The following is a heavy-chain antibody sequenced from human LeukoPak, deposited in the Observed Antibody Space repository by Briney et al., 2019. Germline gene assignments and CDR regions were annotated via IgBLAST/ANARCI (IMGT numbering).Heavy chain of an antibody. CDR3: ARFTTVVPAFWYFDL. Sequence: KPSETLSLTCTVSGASISNYYWSWIRQPPGKGLEWIGYIFYSGSTNYNPSLKSRVTISLDTSKNQFSLQLSSVTAADTAVYYCARFTTVVPAFWYFDLWGRGTLVTVSS. D-gene: IGHD4-23*01. CDR1: GASISNYY. V-gene: IGHV4-59*08. CDR2: IFYSGST. J-gene: IGHJ2*01.